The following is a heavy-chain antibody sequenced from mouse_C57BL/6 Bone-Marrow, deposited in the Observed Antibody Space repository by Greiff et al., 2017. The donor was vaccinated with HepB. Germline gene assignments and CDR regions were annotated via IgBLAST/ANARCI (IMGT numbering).Heavy chain of an antibody. V-gene: IGHV1-55*01. D-gene: IGHD1-1*01. Sequence: QVQLKQPGAELVKPGASVKMSCKASGYTFTSYWITWVKQRPGQGLEWIGDIYPGSGSTNYNEKFKSKATLTVDTSSSTAYMQLSSLTSEDSAVYYCGYYYGSSYAMDYWGQGTSVTVSS. CDR2: IYPGSGST. CDR3: GYYYGSSYAMDY. CDR1: GYTFTSYW. J-gene: IGHJ4*01.